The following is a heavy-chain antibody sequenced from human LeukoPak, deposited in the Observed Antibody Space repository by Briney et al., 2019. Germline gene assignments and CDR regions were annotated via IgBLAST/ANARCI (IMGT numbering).Heavy chain of an antibody. Sequence: PGGSLRLSCAASGFTFRDYWMHWVRQAPGKGLMWVSHIDSDATSTYYTDSAKGRFTISRDNAKNTVYLQMNSLRAEDTAIYYCARESYYGLGSYSYWGQGTLVTVSS. J-gene: IGHJ4*02. CDR3: ARESYYGLGSYSY. D-gene: IGHD3-10*01. CDR2: IDSDATST. V-gene: IGHV3-74*01. CDR1: GFTFRDYW.